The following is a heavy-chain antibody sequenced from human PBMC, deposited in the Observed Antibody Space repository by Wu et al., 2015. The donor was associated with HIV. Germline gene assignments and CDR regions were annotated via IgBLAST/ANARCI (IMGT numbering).Heavy chain of an antibody. V-gene: IGHV1-8*03. CDR3: ATTYNWNTGEWMHAFDI. CDR1: GYSFINYD. Sequence: QVQLVQSGAEVKKPGASVKVSCKASGYSFINYDINWVRQATGQGLEWMGWMTPXNGNTGYAQKFQGRVTITRDTSISTAYMELNSLRSEDTAVYYCATTYNWNTGEWMHAFDIWGQGTMITVSS. D-gene: IGHD1-1*01. J-gene: IGHJ3*02. CDR2: MTPXNGNT.